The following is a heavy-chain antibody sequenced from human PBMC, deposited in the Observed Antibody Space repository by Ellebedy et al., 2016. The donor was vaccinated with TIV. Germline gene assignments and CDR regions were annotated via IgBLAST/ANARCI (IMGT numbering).Heavy chain of an antibody. CDR3: AFARKADY. J-gene: IGHJ4*02. CDR1: GFTFSSYA. CDR2: ISNSGGRT. Sequence: PGGSLRLSCAGSGFTFSSYAMNWVRQAPGKGLEWVSGISNSGGRTYYADSVKGRFTISRDNSKNTLYLQMNSLRAEDTAVYFLAFARKADYWGQGTLVTVSS. V-gene: IGHV3-23*01.